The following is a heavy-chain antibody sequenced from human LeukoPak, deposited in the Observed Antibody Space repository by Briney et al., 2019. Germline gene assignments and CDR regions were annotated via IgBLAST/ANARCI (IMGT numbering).Heavy chain of an antibody. J-gene: IGHJ6*02. CDR1: GGSFSGYY. CDR3: ARGGGLDV. CDR2: INHSGST. Sequence: SSETLSLTCAVYGGSFSGYYWSWIRQPPGKGLEWIGEINHSGSTNYNPSLKSRVTISVDTSKNQFSLKLSSVTAADTAVYYCARGGGLDVWGQGATVTVSS. V-gene: IGHV4-34*01.